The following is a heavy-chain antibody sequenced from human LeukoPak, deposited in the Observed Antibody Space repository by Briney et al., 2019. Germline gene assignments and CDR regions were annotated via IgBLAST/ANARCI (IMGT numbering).Heavy chain of an antibody. CDR2: IRKDGGEK. Sequence: GXSLRLSCAVSGFTSGNFWMNWVRQAPGKGLEWVASIRKDGGEKYYVDSVKGRFTIYRENKKNSLYLQMSSLRAEDTAVFYCARDGTAAGLYFDLWGQGTLVIVSS. CDR1: GFTSGNFW. V-gene: IGHV3-7*01. J-gene: IGHJ4*01. CDR3: ARDGTAAGLYFDL. D-gene: IGHD6-13*01.